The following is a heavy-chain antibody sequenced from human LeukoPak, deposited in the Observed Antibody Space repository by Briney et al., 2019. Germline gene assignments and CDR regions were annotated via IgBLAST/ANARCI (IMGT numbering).Heavy chain of an antibody. D-gene: IGHD3-22*01. CDR3: AKLSTYYYDSSGYCVDY. J-gene: IGHJ4*02. Sequence: GGSLRLSCAASGFTFSSYAMSWVRQAPGKGLEWVSAISGSGGSTYYADSVKGRFTISRDNSKNTLYLQMNSLRAEDTAVYYCAKLSTYYYDSSGYCVDYWGQGTLVTVSS. CDR1: GFTFSSYA. CDR2: ISGSGGST. V-gene: IGHV3-23*01.